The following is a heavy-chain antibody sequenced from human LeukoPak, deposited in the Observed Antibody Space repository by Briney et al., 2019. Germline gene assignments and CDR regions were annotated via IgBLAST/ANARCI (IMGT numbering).Heavy chain of an antibody. CDR3: ARSITMIVVAQRVAFDI. J-gene: IGHJ3*02. CDR2: IIPILGIA. D-gene: IGHD3-22*01. CDR1: GGTFSSYA. Sequence: ASVKVSCKASGGTFSSYAISWVRQAPGQGLEWMGRIIPILGIANYAQKFQGRVTITADKSTSTAYMELSSLRSEDTAVYYCARSITMIVVAQRVAFDIWGQGTMVTVSS. V-gene: IGHV1-69*04.